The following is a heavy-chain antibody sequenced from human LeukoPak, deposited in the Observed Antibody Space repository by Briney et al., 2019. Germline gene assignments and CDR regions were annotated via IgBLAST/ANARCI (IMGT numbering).Heavy chain of an antibody. D-gene: IGHD6-13*01. CDR1: GYSFTGYY. Sequence: GASVKVSCRASGYSFTGYYMHLVRQAPGQGLEWMGWINPNSGGTNFAQKFKGRVTMTRDTSISTAYMELSSLRSEDTAVYYCARDTYSFRQQLVLGAFDIWGKGTMVTVSS. J-gene: IGHJ3*02. CDR2: INPNSGGT. CDR3: ARDTYSFRQQLVLGAFDI. V-gene: IGHV1-2*02.